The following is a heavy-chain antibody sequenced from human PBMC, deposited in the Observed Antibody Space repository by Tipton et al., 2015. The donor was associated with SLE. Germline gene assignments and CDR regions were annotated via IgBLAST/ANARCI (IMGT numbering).Heavy chain of an antibody. V-gene: IGHV3-20*04. CDR1: GFTIDDNG. CDR2: INWNGGST. D-gene: IGHD3-16*01. Sequence: GSLRLSCAASGFTIDDNGMSWVRQAPGKGLEWVSGINWNGGSTGYADSVKGRFTISRDNAKNSLYLQMNSLRAGDTALYYCARDWGRGAFDLWGQGTMVTVSS. CDR3: ARDWGRGAFDL. J-gene: IGHJ3*01.